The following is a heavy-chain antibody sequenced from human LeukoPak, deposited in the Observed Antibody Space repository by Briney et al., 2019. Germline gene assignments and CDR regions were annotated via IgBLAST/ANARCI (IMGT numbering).Heavy chain of an antibody. J-gene: IGHJ4*02. D-gene: IGHD3-22*01. Sequence: GGSLRLSCAASGFTFTNYAVSWVRQAPGKGLEWVAFIRYDGSNKYYADSVKGRFTISRDNSKNTLYLQMNSLRAEDTALYYCARASFYDSSGYTQRQYYFDYWGQGTLVTVSS. CDR3: ARASFYDSSGYTQRQYYFDY. CDR1: GFTFTNYA. CDR2: IRYDGSNK. V-gene: IGHV3-30*02.